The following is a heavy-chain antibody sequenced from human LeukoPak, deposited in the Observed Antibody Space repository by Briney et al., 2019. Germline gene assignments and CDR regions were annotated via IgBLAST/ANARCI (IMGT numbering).Heavy chain of an antibody. Sequence: PGGSLRLSCAASGFTFSSYSMNWVRQAPGKGLEWVSSISSSSSYIYYADSVKGRFTISRANAKNSLYLQMNSLRAEDTAVYYCARAQTISNDAFDIWGQGTMVTVSS. CDR2: ISSSSSYI. CDR3: ARAQTISNDAFDI. CDR1: GFTFSSYS. J-gene: IGHJ3*02. D-gene: IGHD4/OR15-4a*01. V-gene: IGHV3-21*01.